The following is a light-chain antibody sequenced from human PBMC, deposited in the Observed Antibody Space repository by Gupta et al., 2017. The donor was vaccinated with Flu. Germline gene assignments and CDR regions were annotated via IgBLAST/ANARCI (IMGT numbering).Light chain of an antibody. V-gene: IGKV3-20*01. CDR1: ENVIANW. CDR3: QQCDVSPRWT. CDR2: GAS. J-gene: IGKJ1*01. Sequence: TLSLSPGEGATLSCRAKENVIANWLAWYQQRPGQPPRLLIHGASIRATGVSDRFSGSGSGTDFTLTITRLEPEDSALYYCQQCDVSPRWTFGQGTKVEI.